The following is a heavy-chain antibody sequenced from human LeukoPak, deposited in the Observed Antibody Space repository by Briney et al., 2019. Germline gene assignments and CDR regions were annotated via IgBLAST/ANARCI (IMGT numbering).Heavy chain of an antibody. D-gene: IGHD2-15*01. V-gene: IGHV4-38-2*01. Sequence: SETLSLTCAVSGYSISSGYYWGWIRQPPGKGLEWIGSIYHSGSTYYNPSLKSRVTISADTSTNKFSLKLSSVAAADTAVYYCARHLGDIVVVVAATSNWFDPWGQGTLVTVSS. CDR2: IYHSGST. CDR1: GYSISSGYY. CDR3: ARHLGDIVVVVAATSNWFDP. J-gene: IGHJ5*02.